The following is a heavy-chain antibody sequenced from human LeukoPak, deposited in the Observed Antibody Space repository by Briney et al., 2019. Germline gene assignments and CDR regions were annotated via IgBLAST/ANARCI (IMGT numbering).Heavy chain of an antibody. CDR1: GGSFSGYY. CDR3: ARDQSGYYDSSGYGEFDY. Sequence: SETLSLTCAVYGGSFSGYYWSWIRQPPGKGLEWIGEINHSGSTNYNPSLKSRVTISVDTSKNQFSLKLSSVTAADTAVYYCARDQSGYYDSSGYGEFDYWGQGTLVTVSS. J-gene: IGHJ4*02. V-gene: IGHV4-34*01. CDR2: INHSGST. D-gene: IGHD3-22*01.